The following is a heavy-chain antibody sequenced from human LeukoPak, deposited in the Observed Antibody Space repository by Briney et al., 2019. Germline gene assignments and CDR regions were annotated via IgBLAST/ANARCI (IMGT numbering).Heavy chain of an antibody. CDR1: GGSISSYY. D-gene: IGHD6-13*01. CDR2: IYYSGST. J-gene: IGHJ4*02. CDR3: ARDSSGSSWYY. V-gene: IGHV4-59*12. Sequence: SETLSLTCTVSGGSISSYYWSWIRQPPGKGLEWIGYIYYSGSTNYNPSLKSRVTISVDTSKNQFSLKLSSVTAADTAVYYCARDSSGSSWYYWGQGTLVTVSS.